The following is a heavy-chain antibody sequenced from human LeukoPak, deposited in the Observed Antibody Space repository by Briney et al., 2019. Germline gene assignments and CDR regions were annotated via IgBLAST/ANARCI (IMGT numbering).Heavy chain of an antibody. D-gene: IGHD6-19*01. CDR2: INPNSGGT. V-gene: IGHV1-2*02. J-gene: IGHJ4*02. CDR1: GYTFTGYY. Sequence: ASVKVSCKASGYTFTGYYMHWVRQAPGQGLEWMGWINPNSGGTDYAQKFQGRVTMTRDTSISTAYMELSRLRSDDTAVYYCARVGAVAEYFDYWGQGTLVTVSS. CDR3: ARVGAVAEYFDY.